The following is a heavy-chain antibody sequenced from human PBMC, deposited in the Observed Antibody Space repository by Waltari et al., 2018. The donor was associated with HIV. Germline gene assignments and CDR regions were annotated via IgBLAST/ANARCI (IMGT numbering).Heavy chain of an antibody. J-gene: IGHJ4*02. CDR2: IYYSGST. CDR1: GGSISSSSYY. D-gene: IGHD2-8*01. CDR3: ARADIVLMVYAPHFDY. V-gene: IGHV4-39*01. Sequence: QLQLQESGPGLVKPSETLSLTCTVSGGSISSSSYYWGWIRQPPGKGLEWIGSIYYSGSTYYNPPLKRRVTISVDTSKNQFSLKLSSVTAADTAVYYCARADIVLMVYAPHFDYWGQGTLVTVSS.